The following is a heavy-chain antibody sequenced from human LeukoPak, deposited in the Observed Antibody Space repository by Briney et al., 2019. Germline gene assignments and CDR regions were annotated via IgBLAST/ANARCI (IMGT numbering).Heavy chain of an antibody. J-gene: IGHJ4*02. D-gene: IGHD4-11*01. CDR3: ARHVRATVTTGVDY. V-gene: IGHV4-39*01. CDR1: GGSISSSSYY. Sequence: SETLSLTCTVSGGSISSSSYYWGWIRQPPGMGLEWIGSIYYGGSTYYNPSLKSRVTISVDTSKNQFSLKLSSVTAADTAVYYCARHVRATVTTGVDYWGQGTLVTVSS. CDR2: IYYGGST.